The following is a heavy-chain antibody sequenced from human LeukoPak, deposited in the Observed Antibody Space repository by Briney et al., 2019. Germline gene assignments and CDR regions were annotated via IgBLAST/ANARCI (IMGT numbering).Heavy chain of an antibody. J-gene: IGHJ4*02. V-gene: IGHV5-51*01. CDR2: IYPGDSDT. CDR1: GYNFNSYW. D-gene: IGHD3-22*01. CDR3: ARHHYYYDSGPYPGHY. Sequence: GESLKISCKGSGYNFNSYWIAWVRQMPGKGLEWMGIIYPGDSDTRYSPSFQGQVTISVDKSISTAYLQWSSLKASDTAMYYCARHHYYYDSGPYPGHYWGQGTLVTVSS.